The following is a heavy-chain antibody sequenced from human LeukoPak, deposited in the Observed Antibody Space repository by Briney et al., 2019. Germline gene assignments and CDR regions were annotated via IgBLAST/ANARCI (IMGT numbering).Heavy chain of an antibody. CDR2: IYYSGST. D-gene: IGHD5-24*01. J-gene: IGHJ5*02. Sequence: SQTLSLTCTVSGGSISSGGYYWSWIRQHPGKGLEWIGYIYYSGSTYYNPSLKGRVTISVDTSKNQFSLKLSSVTAADTAVYYCARNPLEANWFDPWGQGTLVTVSS. V-gene: IGHV4-31*03. CDR1: GGSISSGGYY. CDR3: ARNPLEANWFDP.